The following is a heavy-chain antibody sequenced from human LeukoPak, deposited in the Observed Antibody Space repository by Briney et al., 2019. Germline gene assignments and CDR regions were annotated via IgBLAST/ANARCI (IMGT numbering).Heavy chain of an antibody. V-gene: IGHV3-48*02. CDR2: IGTSAI. CDR1: GFTFSHYS. J-gene: IGHJ4*02. Sequence: PGGSLRLSCAASGFTFSHYSLNWVRQAPGKGLEWVSYIGTSAIYYADSVKGRFISSRDNAKNSLYLQMNGLRDEDTAVYFCVRDHNYSFDFWGQGTLVTVSS. CDR3: VRDHNYSFDF. D-gene: IGHD1-1*01.